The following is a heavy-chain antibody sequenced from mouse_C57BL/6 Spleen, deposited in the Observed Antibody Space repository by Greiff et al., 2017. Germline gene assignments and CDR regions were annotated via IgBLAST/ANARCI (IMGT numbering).Heavy chain of an antibody. D-gene: IGHD1-1*01. CDR2: IWGDGST. Sequence: QVQLKESGPGLVAPSQSLSITCTVSGFSLPSYGVSWVRQPPGKGLEWLGVIWGDGSTNYHSALISRLSISKDNSKSQVFLKLNRLQTDDTATYYCAKGLNYYGSSYVGYFDVWGTGTTVTVSS. J-gene: IGHJ1*03. CDR3: AKGLNYYGSSYVGYFDV. V-gene: IGHV2-3*01. CDR1: GFSLPSYG.